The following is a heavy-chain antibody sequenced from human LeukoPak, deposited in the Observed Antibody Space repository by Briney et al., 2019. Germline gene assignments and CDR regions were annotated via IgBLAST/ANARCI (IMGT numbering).Heavy chain of an antibody. V-gene: IGHV4-39*07. CDR2: VHYSGDT. J-gene: IGHJ5*02. Sequence: SETLSLTCTVSGVSLSRGQYYWAWIRQPPGKGLECISSVHYSGDTYFDPSFNGRVTLSVDTSKNQFSLRLTSVTAADTAVYYCARQTIETTLGRVPDYFDPWGQGTPVTVSS. CDR3: ARQTIETTLGRVPDYFDP. D-gene: IGHD1-26*01. CDR1: GVSLSRGQYY.